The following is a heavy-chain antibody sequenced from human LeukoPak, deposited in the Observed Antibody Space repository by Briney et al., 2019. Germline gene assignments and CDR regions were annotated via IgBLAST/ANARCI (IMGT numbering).Heavy chain of an antibody. V-gene: IGHV1-8*01. CDR1: GYSFISYD. CDR2: MNPNSGTT. CDR3: ARNLARTGDFDY. D-gene: IGHD5-12*01. Sequence: GASVKVSCKASGYSFISYDINWVRQATGQGLEWLGWMNPNSGTTGYAQNFQGRVSMTRDTAISTAYLELSNLRSDDTAVYFSARNLARTGDFDYWGQGTLVTVSS. J-gene: IGHJ4*02.